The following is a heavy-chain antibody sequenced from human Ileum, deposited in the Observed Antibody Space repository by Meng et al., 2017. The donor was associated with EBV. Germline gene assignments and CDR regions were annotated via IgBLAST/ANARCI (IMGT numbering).Heavy chain of an antibody. J-gene: IGHJ5*02. CDR3: ATSRIAKFYR. CDR1: GASVSRDKSA. Sequence: CPGLAQPWQTLSLPWVLAGASVSRDKSAWTWIRQLPSRGLGWLGRTYRRSRWYYDYALSVKSRINISPDTSKNQVSLQLNSVTDEDTGIYYCATSRIAKFYRWGQGTLVTVSS. V-gene: IGHV6-1*02. CDR2: TYRRSRWYY.